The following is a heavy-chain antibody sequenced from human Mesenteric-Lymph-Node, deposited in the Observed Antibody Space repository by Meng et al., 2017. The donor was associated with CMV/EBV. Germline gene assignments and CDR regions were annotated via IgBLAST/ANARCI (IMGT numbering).Heavy chain of an antibody. Sequence: KASENTFGGVSMTWVRQAPGQGVEWMGWINTNTWTPAYAQGFEGRFVFSLDTSLSTAYLQISGLKPEDTAIYYCATLRKFGELFSDHWGQGTLVTVSS. D-gene: IGHD3-10*01. CDR2: INTNTWTP. CDR1: ENTFGGVS. V-gene: IGHV7-4-1*02. J-gene: IGHJ5*02. CDR3: ATLRKFGELFSDH.